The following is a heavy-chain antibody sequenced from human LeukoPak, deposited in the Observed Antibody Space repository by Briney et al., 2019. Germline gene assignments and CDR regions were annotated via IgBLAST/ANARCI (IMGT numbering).Heavy chain of an antibody. J-gene: IGHJ4*02. CDR3: ARDTLVAAAGFDY. D-gene: IGHD6-13*01. V-gene: IGHV3-21*01. Sequence: GGSLRLSCAASGFTFSSYSMTWVRQAPGKGLEWVSSISSSSSSYIYYADSVKGRFTISRDNAKNSLYLQMNSLRAEDTAVYYCARDTLVAAAGFDYWGQGTLVTVSS. CDR1: GFTFSSYS. CDR2: ISSSSSSYI.